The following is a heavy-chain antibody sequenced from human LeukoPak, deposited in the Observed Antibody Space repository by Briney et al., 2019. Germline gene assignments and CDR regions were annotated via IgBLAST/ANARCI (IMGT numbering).Heavy chain of an antibody. J-gene: IGHJ4*02. D-gene: IGHD3-22*01. CDR2: INIDGNNT. Sequence: GGSLRLSCAASGFTFSGYWMHWVRQAPGKGQVWLSRINIDGNNTSYADSVKGRFTISRDNSKNTLYLQMNSLRAEDTAVYYCARDRAITMIVVVITRLDYWGQGTLVTVSS. V-gene: IGHV3-74*01. CDR3: ARDRAITMIVVVITRLDY. CDR1: GFTFSGYW.